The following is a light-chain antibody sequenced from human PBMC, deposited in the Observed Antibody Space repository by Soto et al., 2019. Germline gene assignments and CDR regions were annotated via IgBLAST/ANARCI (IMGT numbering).Light chain of an antibody. CDR1: QDIRNF. J-gene: IGKJ4*01. CDR2: DAS. V-gene: IGKV1-33*01. Sequence: DIQMTQSPSSLSASVGDRVTITCQASQDIRNFLNWYQQKPGKAPKLLIYDASNLETGVPSRFSGSGSGTDFTFTISSLHPEDIATYYCQQYDNRLTFGGGTKVEIK. CDR3: QQYDNRLT.